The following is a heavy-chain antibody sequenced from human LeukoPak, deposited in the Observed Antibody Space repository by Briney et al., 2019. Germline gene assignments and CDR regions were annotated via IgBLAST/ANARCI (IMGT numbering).Heavy chain of an antibody. J-gene: IGHJ4*02. D-gene: IGHD3-10*01. Sequence: PSETLSLTCAVYGGSFSGYYWSWIRQPPGKGLEWIGEINHSGSTNYNPSLKSRVTISVDTSKNQFSLKLSSVTAADTAVYYCARGYGSPPRNWVPHDYWGQGTLVTVSS. CDR2: INHSGST. CDR1: GGSFSGYY. V-gene: IGHV4-34*01. CDR3: ARGYGSPPRNWVPHDY.